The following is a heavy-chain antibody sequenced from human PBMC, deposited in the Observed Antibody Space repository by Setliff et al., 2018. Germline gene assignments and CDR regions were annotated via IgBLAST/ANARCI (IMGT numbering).Heavy chain of an antibody. CDR1: GGSINRNC. D-gene: IGHD3-22*01. Sequence: SETLSLTCSVSGGSINRNCWSWIRQPPRRGLEWIGYIHYSGNTNYNPSLKSRVTISFNTSKNQISLNLNSATAADTAVYYCARHRRDSSGNYFVGLYYFDYWGQGTPVTVSS. CDR3: ARHRRDSSGNYFVGLYYFDY. V-gene: IGHV4-59*08. J-gene: IGHJ4*02. CDR2: IHYSGNT.